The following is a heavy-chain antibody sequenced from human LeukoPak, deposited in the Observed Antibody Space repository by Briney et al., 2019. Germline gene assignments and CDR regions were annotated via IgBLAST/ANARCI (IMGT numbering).Heavy chain of an antibody. CDR3: ARHDPIISMIVGERAFDI. D-gene: IGHD3-22*01. CDR2: IYTSGST. CDR1: GGSISSYY. Sequence: SETLSLTCIVSGGSISSYYWSWIRQPAGKGLEWIGRIYTSGSTNYNPSLKGRATIAVDTSKNQFSLKLTSVTAADTAVYYCARHDPIISMIVGERAFDIWGQGTMVTVSS. V-gene: IGHV4-4*07. J-gene: IGHJ3*02.